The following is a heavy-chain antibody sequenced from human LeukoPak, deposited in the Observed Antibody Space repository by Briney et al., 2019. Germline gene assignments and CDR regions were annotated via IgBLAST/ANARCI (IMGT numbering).Heavy chain of an antibody. D-gene: IGHD4-23*01. CDR2: ISSDGSIT. J-gene: IGHJ1*01. CDR3: AKSLGWCGSNTCFIIQH. V-gene: IGHV3-74*01. Sequence: PGGSLRLSCAASGFTFSTYWMHWVRQAPGKGLVWVSRISSDGSITSYADSVKGRFTISRDNAKNTLYLQMNSLRVEDTAVYYCAKSLGWCGSNTCFIIQHWGQGTLVTVSS. CDR1: GFTFSTYW.